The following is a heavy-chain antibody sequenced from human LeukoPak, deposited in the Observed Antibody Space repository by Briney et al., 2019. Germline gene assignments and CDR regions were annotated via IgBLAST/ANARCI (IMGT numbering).Heavy chain of an antibody. D-gene: IGHD3-3*01. V-gene: IGHV1-8*01. Sequence: WASVKVSCKASGYTFTSYDINSVQQATGQGLEWMGWMNPNSGNTGYAQKFQGRVTMTRNTSISTAYMELSSLRSEDTAVYYCAILTIFGVLYGMDVWGQGTTVTVSS. CDR1: GYTFTSYD. J-gene: IGHJ6*02. CDR3: AILTIFGVLYGMDV. CDR2: MNPNSGNT.